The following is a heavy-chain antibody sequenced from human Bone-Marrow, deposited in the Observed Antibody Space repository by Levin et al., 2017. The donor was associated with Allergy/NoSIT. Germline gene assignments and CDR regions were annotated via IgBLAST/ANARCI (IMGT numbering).Heavy chain of an antibody. V-gene: IGHV3-49*03. Sequence: GESLKISCTASGFTFGDYAMSWFRQAPGKGLEWVGFIRSKAYGGTTEYAASVKGRFTISRDDSKSIAYLQMNSLKTEDTAVYYCTRAGLYSGSYDYFDYWGQGTLVTVSS. CDR1: GFTFGDYA. CDR3: TRAGLYSGSYDYFDY. CDR2: IRSKAYGGTT. J-gene: IGHJ4*02. D-gene: IGHD1-26*01.